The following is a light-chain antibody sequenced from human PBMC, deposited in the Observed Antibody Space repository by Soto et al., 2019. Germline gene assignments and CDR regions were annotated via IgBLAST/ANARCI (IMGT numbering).Light chain of an antibody. CDR2: EVT. Sequence: QSVLTQPSSVSGSPGQSITISCTGTIRDIGNYNYVSWYQHHPGKAPKLMIYEVTSRPSGVSDRFSGSKSGMTASLTISGLQPEDEADYFCASYRSANTLVVFRTGTKVTVL. V-gene: IGLV2-14*01. CDR1: IRDIGNYNY. CDR3: ASYRSANTLVV. J-gene: IGLJ1*01.